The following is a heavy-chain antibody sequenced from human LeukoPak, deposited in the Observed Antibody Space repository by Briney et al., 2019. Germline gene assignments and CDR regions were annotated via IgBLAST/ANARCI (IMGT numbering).Heavy chain of an antibody. CDR2: IYPGDSDT. Sequence: GESLKISCKGSGYSFTSYWIGCVRQMPGKGLEWMGIIYPGDSDTRYSPSFQGQVTISADKSISTAYLQWSSLKASDTAMYYCASLPNWNYAGSDYWGQGTLVTVSS. D-gene: IGHD1-7*01. J-gene: IGHJ4*02. CDR3: ASLPNWNYAGSDY. CDR1: GYSFTSYW. V-gene: IGHV5-51*01.